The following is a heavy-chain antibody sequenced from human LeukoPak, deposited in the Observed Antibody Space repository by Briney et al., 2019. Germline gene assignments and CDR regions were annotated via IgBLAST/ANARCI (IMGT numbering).Heavy chain of an antibody. Sequence: GGSLRLSCEGSGFSSSAHTMNWVRQAPGKGLEWVSSIDSTSTYIYYADSMKGRFSISRDNAKNSLYLQMSSLRAEDTAVYYCARERQGAWYWFDLWGQGTLVTVSS. J-gene: IGHJ5*02. V-gene: IGHV3-21*01. D-gene: IGHD6-19*01. CDR2: IDSTSTYI. CDR1: GFSSSAHT. CDR3: ARERQGAWYWFDL.